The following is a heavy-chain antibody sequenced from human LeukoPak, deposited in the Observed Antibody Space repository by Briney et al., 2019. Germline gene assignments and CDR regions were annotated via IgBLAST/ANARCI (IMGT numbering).Heavy chain of an antibody. Sequence: DSVKGRFTISRDNAKKSLYLQMNSLRAEDTAVYYCAREAGGGVITYWGQGALVTVSS. J-gene: IGHJ4*02. D-gene: IGHD3-16*01. CDR3: AREAGGGVITY. V-gene: IGHV3-11*01.